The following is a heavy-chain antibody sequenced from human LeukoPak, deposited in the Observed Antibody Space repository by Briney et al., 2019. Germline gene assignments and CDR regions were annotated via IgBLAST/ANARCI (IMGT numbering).Heavy chain of an antibody. V-gene: IGHV3-21*01. J-gene: IGHJ4*02. CDR2: ISSSSSYI. CDR3: ARGARVWFGELLY. Sequence: GGSLRLSCAASGFTFSSYSMNWVRQAPGKGLEWVSSISSSSSYIYYADSVKGRFTISRDNAKNSLYLQMNSLGAEDMAVYYSARGARVWFGELLYGGQGTLVTVSS. D-gene: IGHD3-10*01. CDR1: GFTFSSYS.